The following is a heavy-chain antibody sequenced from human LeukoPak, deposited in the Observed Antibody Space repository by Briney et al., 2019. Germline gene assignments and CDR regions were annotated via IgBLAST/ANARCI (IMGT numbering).Heavy chain of an antibody. CDR1: GFTFSSYS. V-gene: IGHV3-48*01. Sequence: GGSLRLSCAASGFTFSSYSMNWVRQAPGKGLEWVSYISSSSSTIYYADSVKGRFTISRDNAKNSLYLQMNSLRAEDTAVYYCAREVKWIQLWLRGNWFDPWGQGTLVTVSS. J-gene: IGHJ5*02. D-gene: IGHD5-18*01. CDR2: ISSSSSTI. CDR3: AREVKWIQLWLRGNWFDP.